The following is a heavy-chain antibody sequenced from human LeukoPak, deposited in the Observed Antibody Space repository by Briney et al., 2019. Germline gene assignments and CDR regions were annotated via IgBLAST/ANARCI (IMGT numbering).Heavy chain of an antibody. CDR1: GGSISSYY. CDR2: IYTSGST. CDR3: ARDREAAADFDY. J-gene: IGHJ4*02. D-gene: IGHD6-13*01. V-gene: IGHV4-4*07. Sequence: SETLSLTCTVSGGSISSYYWSWIRQPAGKGLEWIGRIYTSGSTNYNPCLKSRVTMSVDTSKNQFSLKLSSVTAADTAVYYCARDREAAADFDYWGQGTLVTVSS.